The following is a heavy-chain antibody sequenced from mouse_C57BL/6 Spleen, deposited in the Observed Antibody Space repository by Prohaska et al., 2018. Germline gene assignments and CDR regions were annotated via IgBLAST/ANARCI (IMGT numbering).Heavy chain of an antibody. D-gene: IGHD1-1*01. Sequence: HGKSLEWIGDINPNNGGTSYNQKFKGKATLTVDKSSSTAYMELRSLTSEDSAVYYCARGSYYYGSSSAWFAYWGQGTLVTVSA. J-gene: IGHJ3*01. CDR2: INPNNGGT. V-gene: IGHV1-26*01. CDR3: ARGSYYYGSSSAWFAY.